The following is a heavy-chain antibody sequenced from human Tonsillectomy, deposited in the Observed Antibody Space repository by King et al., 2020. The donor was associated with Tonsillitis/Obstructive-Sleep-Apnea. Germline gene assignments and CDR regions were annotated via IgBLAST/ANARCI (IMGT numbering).Heavy chain of an antibody. J-gene: IGHJ3*02. V-gene: IGHV4-59*01. CDR3: ARDMVLEAGGDAFDI. CDR1: GGSISSYY. D-gene: IGHD2-8*01. Sequence: VQLQESGPGLVKPSETLSLTCTVSGGSISSYYWSWIRQPPGKGLEWIGYIYYSWSTNYNPSLKSRVTISGDTSKNQFSLKLSSVTAADTAVYYCARDMVLEAGGDAFDIWGQGTMVTVSS. CDR2: IYYSWST.